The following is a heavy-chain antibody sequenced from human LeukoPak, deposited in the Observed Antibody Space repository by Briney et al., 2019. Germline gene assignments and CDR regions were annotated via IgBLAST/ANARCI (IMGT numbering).Heavy chain of an antibody. J-gene: IGHJ4*02. CDR1: GFTFGDHA. D-gene: IGHD3-10*01. CDR2: IRSTPYGGTT. V-gene: IGHV3-49*04. Sequence: PGGSLRLSCTASGFTFGDHAMNWVRQAPGKGLEWVGFIRSTPYGGTTEYAASVKGRFTIFRDDSKSIAYLQMNSLKTEDTAMYYCTRAGVVSYYFDYWGQGTLVTVSS. CDR3: TRAGVVSYYFDY.